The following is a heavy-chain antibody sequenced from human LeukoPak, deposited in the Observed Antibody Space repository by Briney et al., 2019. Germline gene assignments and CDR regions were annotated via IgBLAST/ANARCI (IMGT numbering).Heavy chain of an antibody. CDR3: AKDLSYTSGASDH. D-gene: IGHD6-19*01. Sequence: GGSLRLSCAASGFTFSAFAMTWVRQAPGRGLEWVSTITDDGYNTYSADSVKGRITFSRDNSKNTLSLQLRSLRAEDTAVYYCAKDLSYTSGASDHWGQGTLVTVSS. CDR2: ITDDGYNT. CDR1: GFTFSAFA. J-gene: IGHJ4*02. V-gene: IGHV3-23*01.